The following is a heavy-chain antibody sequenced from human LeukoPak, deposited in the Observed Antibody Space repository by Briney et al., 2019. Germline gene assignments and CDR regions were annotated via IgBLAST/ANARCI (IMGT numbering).Heavy chain of an antibody. CDR3: ARARPEMEQLVWPYYYYGMDV. Sequence: EASVKVSCKASGYTFTSYGISWVRQAPGQGLEWMGWINTNTGNPTYAQGFTGRFVFSLDTSVSTAYLQISSLKAEDTAVYYCARARPEMEQLVWPYYYYGMDVWGQGTTVTVSS. D-gene: IGHD6-6*01. CDR2: INTNTGNP. J-gene: IGHJ6*02. CDR1: GYTFTSYG. V-gene: IGHV7-4-1*02.